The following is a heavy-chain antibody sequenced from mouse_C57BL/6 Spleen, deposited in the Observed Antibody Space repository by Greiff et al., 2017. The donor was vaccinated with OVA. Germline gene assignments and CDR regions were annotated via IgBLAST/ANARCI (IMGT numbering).Heavy chain of an antibody. Sequence: EVKLMESGGGLVQPGGSLSLSCAASGFTFTDYYMSWVRQPPGKALEWLGFIRNKANGYTTEYSASVKGRFTISRDNSQSILYLQMNALRAEDSATYYCARYWSNRGAMDYWGQGTSVTVSS. CDR1: GFTFTDYY. CDR2: IRNKANGYTT. J-gene: IGHJ4*01. V-gene: IGHV7-3*01. CDR3: ARYWSNRGAMDY. D-gene: IGHD2-5*01.